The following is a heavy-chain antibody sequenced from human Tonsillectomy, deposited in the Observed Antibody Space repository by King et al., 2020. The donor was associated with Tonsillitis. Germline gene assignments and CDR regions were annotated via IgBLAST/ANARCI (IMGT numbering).Heavy chain of an antibody. V-gene: IGHV1-18*04. CDR3: ARLYLTGYHKAIDY. D-gene: IGHD3-9*01. Sequence: QLVQSGGEVKKPGASVKVSCKASGYTFTDYGISWVRQAPGQGLEWMGWISAYNGNINYAKKFQGRLTMTPDTSTNTAYMELRSLRSDDTAVYYCARLYLTGYHKAIDYWGQGSLVTVSS. CDR2: ISAYNGNI. CDR1: GYTFTDYG. J-gene: IGHJ4*02.